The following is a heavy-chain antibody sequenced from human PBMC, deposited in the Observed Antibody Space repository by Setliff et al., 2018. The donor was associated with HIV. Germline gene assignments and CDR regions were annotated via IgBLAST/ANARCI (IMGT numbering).Heavy chain of an antibody. J-gene: IGHJ6*03. CDR2: ISAYNGDT. V-gene: IGHV1-18*01. CDR3: ARDCITIFCVAQYYNYMDV. CDR1: GYTFSSYG. D-gene: IGHD3-3*01. Sequence: ASVKVSCKASGYTFSSYGISWVRQAPGQGLEWMGWISAYNGDTNYVQKFQGRVTMTTDTSTNTAYMELRSLRSDDTAVYYCARDCITIFCVAQYYNYMDVWGKGTTVTVS.